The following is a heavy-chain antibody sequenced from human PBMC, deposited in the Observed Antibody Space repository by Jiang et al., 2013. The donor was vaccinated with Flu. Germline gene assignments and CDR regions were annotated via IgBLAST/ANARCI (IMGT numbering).Heavy chain of an antibody. CDR3: ARGRRRCSGGSCYHPYYYYGMDV. J-gene: IGHJ6*04. CDR2: INHSGST. Sequence: LLKPSETLSLTCAVYGGSFSGYYWSWIRQPPGKGLEWIGEINHSGSTNYNPSLQSRVTISVDTSKNQFSLKLSSVTAADTGLSYYCARGRRRCSGGSCYHPYYYYGMDVWGQRDHGH. CDR1: GGSFSGYY. V-gene: IGHV4-34*01. D-gene: IGHD2-15*01.